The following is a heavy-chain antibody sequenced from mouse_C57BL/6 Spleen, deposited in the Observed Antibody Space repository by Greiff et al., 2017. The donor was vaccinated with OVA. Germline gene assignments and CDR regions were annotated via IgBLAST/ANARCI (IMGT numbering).Heavy chain of an antibody. Sequence: EVMLVESGGGLVKPGGSLKLSCAASGFTFSDYGMHWVRQAPEKGLEWVAYISSGSSTIYYADTVKGRFTISRDNAKNTLFLQMTSLRSEDTAMYYCARPPVVPMDYWGQGTSVTVSS. CDR1: GFTFSDYG. V-gene: IGHV5-17*01. CDR2: ISSGSSTI. J-gene: IGHJ4*01. CDR3: ARPPVVPMDY. D-gene: IGHD1-1*01.